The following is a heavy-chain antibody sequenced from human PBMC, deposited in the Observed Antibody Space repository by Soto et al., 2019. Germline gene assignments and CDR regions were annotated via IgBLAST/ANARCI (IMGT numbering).Heavy chain of an antibody. J-gene: IGHJ6*02. CDR1: HGSITNYC. D-gene: IGHD1-1*01. V-gene: IGHV4-59*01. CDR3: AKDRIWNAASGWDYYGMDV. Sequence: SDTLSLTCNGAHGSITNYCCTLIRPPPWKGLEWIGYVSYSGRTNYNPSLKSRVNMFVDKSKNQFSLNLTSVTTEDTAIYYCAKDRIWNAASGWDYYGMDVWGQGTTVTGSS. CDR2: VSYSGRT.